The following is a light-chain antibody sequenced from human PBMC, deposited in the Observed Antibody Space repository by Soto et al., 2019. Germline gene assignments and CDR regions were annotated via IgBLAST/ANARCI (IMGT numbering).Light chain of an antibody. CDR3: QQRSNWPPT. Sequence: EIVLTQSPATLSLSPGERATISCRASQRVSSYLAWYQQTPGQAPRILICDASNRDTGIPARFSGSGSGTDFTLTISSLEPEDFAVYYCQQRSNWPPTFGQGTKGDIK. CDR1: QRVSSY. CDR2: DAS. J-gene: IGKJ1*01. V-gene: IGKV3-11*01.